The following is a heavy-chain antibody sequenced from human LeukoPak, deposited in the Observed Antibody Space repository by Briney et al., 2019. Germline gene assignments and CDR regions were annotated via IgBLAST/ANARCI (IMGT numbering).Heavy chain of an antibody. CDR3: AKPQLGTDYYYGMDV. V-gene: IGHV3-23*01. CDR1: GFTFSSYA. D-gene: IGHD7-27*01. CDR2: ISGSGGST. J-gene: IGHJ6*02. Sequence: GGSLRLSCAASGFTFSSYAMSWVRQAPGNGLEWVSAISGSGGSTYYADSVKGRFTISRDNSKNTLYLQMNSLRAEDTAVYYCAKPQLGTDYYYGMDVWGQGTTVTVSS.